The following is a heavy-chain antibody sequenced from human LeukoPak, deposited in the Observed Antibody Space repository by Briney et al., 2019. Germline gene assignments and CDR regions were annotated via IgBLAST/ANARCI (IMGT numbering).Heavy chain of an antibody. J-gene: IGHJ3*02. D-gene: IGHD3-22*01. CDR1: GGTFSSYA. CDR2: IIPIFGTA. Sequence: ASVKVSCKASGGTFSSYAISWVRQAPGQGLEWMGGIIPIFGTANYAQKFQGRVTITADESTSTAYMELSSLRSEDTAVYYCARPLDGRITMIPGAFDIWGQGTMVTVSS. CDR3: ARPLDGRITMIPGAFDI. V-gene: IGHV1-69*13.